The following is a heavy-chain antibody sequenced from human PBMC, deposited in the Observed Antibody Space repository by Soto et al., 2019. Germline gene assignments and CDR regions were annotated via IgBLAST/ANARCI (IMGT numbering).Heavy chain of an antibody. CDR3: ARHSEAVAFDI. CDR2: IYYSGST. J-gene: IGHJ3*02. D-gene: IGHD3-10*01. V-gene: IGHV4-39*01. Sequence: SETLSLTCTVSGGSISSSSYYWGWIRQPPGKGLEWIGSIYYSGSTYYNPSLKSRVTISVDTSKNQFSLKLSSVTAADTAVYYCARHSEAVAFDIWGQGTMVTVSS. CDR1: GGSISSSSYY.